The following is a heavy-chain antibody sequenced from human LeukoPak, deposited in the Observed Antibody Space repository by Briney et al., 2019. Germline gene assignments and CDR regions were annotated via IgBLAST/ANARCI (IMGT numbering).Heavy chain of an antibody. D-gene: IGHD2-15*01. CDR1: GYTFTSYG. Sequence: ASVKVSCKASGYTFTSYGIGWVRQAPGQGLDWMGWISTYTGDTYYAQNLQGRVTMTADTSTNVVYMELRSLRSDDTAVYYCVRDCSGGSCYPTPPDYYGMDVWGPGTTVTVSS. V-gene: IGHV1-18*01. J-gene: IGHJ6*02. CDR3: VRDCSGGSCYPTPPDYYGMDV. CDR2: ISTYTGDT.